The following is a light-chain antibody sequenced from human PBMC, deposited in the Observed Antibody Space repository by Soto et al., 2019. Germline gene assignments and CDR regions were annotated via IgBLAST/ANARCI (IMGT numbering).Light chain of an antibody. CDR3: AAWDDSLWV. CDR2: SNN. J-gene: IGLJ3*02. Sequence: VLTQPPSASGTPGQRVTISCSGSSSNIGSNTVNWYQQLPGTAPKLLIYSNNQRPSGVPDRFSGSKSGTSASLAISGLQSEDEADYYCAAWDDSLWVFGGGTKLTVL. CDR1: SSNIGSNT. V-gene: IGLV1-44*01.